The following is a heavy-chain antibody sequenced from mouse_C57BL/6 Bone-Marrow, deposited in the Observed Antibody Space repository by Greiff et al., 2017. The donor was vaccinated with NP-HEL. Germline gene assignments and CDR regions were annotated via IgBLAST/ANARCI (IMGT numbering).Heavy chain of an antibody. Sequence: VQLQQSGAELVRPGTSVKMSCKASGYTFTNYWIGWAKQRPGHGLEWIGDIYPGGGYTNYNEKFKGKATLTADKSSSTAYMQFSSLTSEDSAIYYCARLYYYGSRGFAYWGQGTLVTVSA. J-gene: IGHJ3*01. CDR2: IYPGGGYT. CDR1: GYTFTNYW. V-gene: IGHV1-63*01. CDR3: ARLYYYGSRGFAY. D-gene: IGHD1-1*01.